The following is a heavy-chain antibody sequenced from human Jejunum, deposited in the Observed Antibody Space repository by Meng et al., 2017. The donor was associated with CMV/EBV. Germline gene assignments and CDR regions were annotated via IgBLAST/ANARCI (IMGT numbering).Heavy chain of an antibody. Sequence: LSLTCVVSGGSLLGTNWWNWVRQPPGGGLEWIGEIFHSGATNYNPSLKSRVTISIDNSKNQFSLKLTSMTAADTAVYFCGDPPAGYWGQGILVTVSS. CDR1: GGSLLGTNW. J-gene: IGHJ4*02. V-gene: IGHV4/OR15-8*02. CDR2: IFHSGAT. CDR3: GDPPAGY.